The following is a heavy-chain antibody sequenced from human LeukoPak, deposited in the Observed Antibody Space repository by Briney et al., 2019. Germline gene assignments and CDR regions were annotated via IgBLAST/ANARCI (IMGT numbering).Heavy chain of an antibody. CDR3: ARGNEEILDFWSGYYNSYYYYGMDV. J-gene: IGHJ6*02. CDR2: MNPNSGNT. Sequence: ASVKVSCKASGYTFTSYDINWVRQATGQGLEWMGWMNPNSGNTGYAQEFQGRVTMTRNTSISTAYMELSSLRSEDTAVYYCARGNEEILDFWSGYYNSYYYYGMDVWGQGTTVTVSS. D-gene: IGHD3-3*01. CDR1: GYTFTSYD. V-gene: IGHV1-8*01.